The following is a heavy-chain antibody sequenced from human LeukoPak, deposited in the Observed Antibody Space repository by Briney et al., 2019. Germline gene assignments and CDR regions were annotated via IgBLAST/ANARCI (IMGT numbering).Heavy chain of an antibody. CDR1: GGSISNYY. J-gene: IGHJ4*02. V-gene: IGHV4-59*01. CDR3: ARDSLWFGGIDY. Sequence: SETLSLTCTVSGGSISNYYWSWIQQPPGKGLEWIGYIYYSGSTNCNPSLKSRVTISVDTSKNQFFLKLSSVTAADTAVYYCARDSLWFGGIDYWGQGTLVTVSS. CDR2: IYYSGST. D-gene: IGHD3-10*01.